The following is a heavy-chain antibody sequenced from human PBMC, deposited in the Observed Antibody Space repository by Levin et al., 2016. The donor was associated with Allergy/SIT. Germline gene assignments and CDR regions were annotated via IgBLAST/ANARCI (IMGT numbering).Heavy chain of an antibody. J-gene: IGHJ4*02. Sequence: SVKVSCKASRDTFTQYDISWVRQAPGQGLEWMGGVIPMFRRTNYAQKFQGRVTITANETSSTAYLELRGLRSDDTAVYYCARYNSGWYWADNWGQGTPITVSS. CDR3: ARYNSGWYWADN. CDR1: RDTFTQYD. D-gene: IGHD6-19*01. CDR2: VIPMFRRT. V-gene: IGHV1-69*13.